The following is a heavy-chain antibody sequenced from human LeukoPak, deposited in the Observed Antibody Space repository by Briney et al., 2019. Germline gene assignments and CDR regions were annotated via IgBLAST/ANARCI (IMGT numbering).Heavy chain of an antibody. CDR2: IYSGGST. V-gene: IGHV3-53*01. D-gene: IGHD3-10*02. CDR1: GFTVSSNY. Sequence: GGSLSLSCAASGFTVSSNYMSWVRQAPGKGLEWVSVIYSGGSTYYADSVKGRFTISRDNSKNALYLQMNSLRAEDTAVYYCARVHITTFAVHQAFDIWGQGTMVTVSS. J-gene: IGHJ3*02. CDR3: ARVHITTFAVHQAFDI.